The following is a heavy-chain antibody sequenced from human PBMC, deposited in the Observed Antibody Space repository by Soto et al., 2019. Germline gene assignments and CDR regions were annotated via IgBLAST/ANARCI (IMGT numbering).Heavy chain of an antibody. Sequence: EALKISCKGSGYSFTSYWISWARQMPGKGLEWMGRIDPSDSYTNYSPSFQGHVTISADKSISTAYLQWSSLKASDTAMYYCARRKPWDEDDYWGQGTLVTVSS. CDR1: GYSFTSYW. CDR2: IDPSDSYT. CDR3: ARRKPWDEDDY. V-gene: IGHV5-10-1*01. J-gene: IGHJ4*02. D-gene: IGHD1-26*01.